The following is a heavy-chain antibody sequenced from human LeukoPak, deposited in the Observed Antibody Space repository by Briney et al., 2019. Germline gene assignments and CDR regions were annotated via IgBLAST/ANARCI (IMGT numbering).Heavy chain of an antibody. J-gene: IGHJ3*02. CDR1: VGSISSYY. CDR2: IYTSGST. Sequence: SETLSLTCTVSVGSISSYYWSWIRQPAGKGLEWIGRIYTSGSTNYNPSLKSRVTMSVDTSKNQFSLKLSSVTAADTAVYYCARDLPVEMATIDAFDIWGQGTMVTVSS. CDR3: ARDLPVEMATIDAFDI. D-gene: IGHD5-24*01. V-gene: IGHV4-4*07.